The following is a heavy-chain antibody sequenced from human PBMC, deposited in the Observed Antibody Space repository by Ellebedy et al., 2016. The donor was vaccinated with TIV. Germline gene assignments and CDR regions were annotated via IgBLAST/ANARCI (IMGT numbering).Heavy chain of an antibody. Sequence: GESLKISCATSGFIFSDYAISWVRQPPGKGLEWVSTISGRGESTFAADSVKDRFTISRDFSKRTVYLQMNSLRVEDTAVYFCATRGHSIGWFADWGQGTLVTVSS. V-gene: IGHV3-23*01. J-gene: IGHJ5*02. CDR2: ISGRGEST. CDR3: ATRGHSIGWFAD. D-gene: IGHD3-22*01. CDR1: GFIFSDYA.